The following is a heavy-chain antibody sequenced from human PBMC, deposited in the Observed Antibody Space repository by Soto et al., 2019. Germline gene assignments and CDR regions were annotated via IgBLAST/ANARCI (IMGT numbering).Heavy chain of an antibody. CDR2: ISYDGSNK. V-gene: IGHV3-30*18. J-gene: IGHJ6*02. Sequence: GGSLRLSCAASGFTFSSYGMHWVRQAPGKGLEWVAVISYDGSNKYYADSVKGRFTISRDNSKNTLYLQMNSLRAEDTAVYYCAKVTPDLKRYYYYYYGMDVWGQGTTVTVSS. CDR3: AKVTPDLKRYYYYYYGMDV. CDR1: GFTFSSYG. D-gene: IGHD3-10*01.